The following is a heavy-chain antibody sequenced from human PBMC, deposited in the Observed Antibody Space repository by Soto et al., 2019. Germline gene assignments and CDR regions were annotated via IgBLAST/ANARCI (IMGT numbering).Heavy chain of an antibody. CDR1: GFTLGSNW. CDR2: IKRDGSEK. J-gene: IGHJ4*02. D-gene: IGHD5-12*01. Sequence: GGSMRLSCAASGFTLGSNWMSWVRQAPGKGLEWVANIKRDGSEKYYVDSVKGRFTISRDNAKNTLYQQMNSLRADDTAVYYCASLEWEPSGYADYWGQGTQVTVSS. V-gene: IGHV3-7*03. CDR3: ASLEWEPSGYADY.